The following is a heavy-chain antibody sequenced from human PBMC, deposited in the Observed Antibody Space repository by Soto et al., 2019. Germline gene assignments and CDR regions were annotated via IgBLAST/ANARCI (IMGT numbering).Heavy chain of an antibody. V-gene: IGHV4-4*07. Sequence: SETLSLTCTVSGGSISSYYWSWIRQPAGKGLEWIGRIYTSGNTNYNPSLKSRVTMSVDTSKNQFSLKLSSVTAADTAVYYCAREEVGYCSGGRCYYYVMDVWGQGTTVT. CDR2: IYTSGNT. CDR1: GGSISSYY. D-gene: IGHD2-15*01. J-gene: IGHJ6*02. CDR3: AREEVGYCSGGRCYYYVMDV.